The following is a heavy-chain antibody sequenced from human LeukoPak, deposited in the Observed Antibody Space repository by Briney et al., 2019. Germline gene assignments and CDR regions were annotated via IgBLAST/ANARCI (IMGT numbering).Heavy chain of an antibody. CDR2: INHSGST. D-gene: IGHD2-21*01. Sequence: SETLSLTCAVYGGSFSGYYWSWIRQPPGKGLEWIGEINHSGSTNYNPSLKSRVTISVDTSKNQFSLKLSSVTAADTAVYYRARRNMCGWFDGGGQGTLGIVPS. CDR1: GGSFSGYY. J-gene: IGHJ5*02. CDR3: ARRNMCGWFDG. V-gene: IGHV4-34*01.